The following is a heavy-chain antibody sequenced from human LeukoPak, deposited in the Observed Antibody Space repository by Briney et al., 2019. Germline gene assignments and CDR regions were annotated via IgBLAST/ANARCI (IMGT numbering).Heavy chain of an antibody. CDR3: AELGTTMIGGV. CDR2: ISSSGSTI. V-gene: IGHV3-48*03. Sequence: GGSLRLSCAAPGFPFSSYEMNWVRQAPGKGLEWVSYISSSGSTIYYADSVNGRFTIPSDNAKNSLYLQMNSLRAEDTSVYYCAELGTTMIGGVWGKGTTVTISS. D-gene: IGHD3-10*02. J-gene: IGHJ6*04. CDR1: GFPFSSYE.